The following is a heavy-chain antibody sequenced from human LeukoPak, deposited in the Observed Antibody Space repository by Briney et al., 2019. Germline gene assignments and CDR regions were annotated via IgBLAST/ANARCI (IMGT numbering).Heavy chain of an antibody. D-gene: IGHD5-12*01. V-gene: IGHV1-46*01. Sequence: ASVKVFCKASGYTFTSYYMHWVRQAPGQGLEWMGIINPSGGSTSYAQKFQGRVTMTRDMSTSTVYMELSSLRSEDTAVYYCASFGLSRYSGYGNFDYWGQGTLVTVSS. J-gene: IGHJ4*02. CDR3: ASFGLSRYSGYGNFDY. CDR2: INPSGGST. CDR1: GYTFTSYY.